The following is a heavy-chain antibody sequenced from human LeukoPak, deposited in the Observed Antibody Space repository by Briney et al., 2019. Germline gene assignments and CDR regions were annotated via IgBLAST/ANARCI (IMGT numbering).Heavy chain of an antibody. CDR3: ARDPFDSTGYWTNFDY. J-gene: IGHJ4*02. D-gene: IGHD3-22*01. CDR2: ISSNSTYI. Sequence: GGSLRLSCAASGFTFSSYNMNWVRQAPGKGLEWVSSISSNSTYIFYADSVKGRFTISRDNAKTSLYLQMNSLRAEDTAVYYCARDPFDSTGYWTNFDYWGQGTLVTVSS. CDR1: GFTFSSYN. V-gene: IGHV3-21*01.